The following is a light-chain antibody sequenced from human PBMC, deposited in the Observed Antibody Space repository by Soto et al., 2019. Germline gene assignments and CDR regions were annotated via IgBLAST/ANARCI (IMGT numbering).Light chain of an antibody. CDR1: TSFVGTYNF. Sequence: QSALTQPASVSGSAGQSITISCTGTTSFVGTYNFVSWYQQPPGTAPKLIVYEASNRPSGVPDRFSGSKSGNTASLTISGLQAADEADYYCSLYTSENTYVFGTGTKVTGL. J-gene: IGLJ1*01. CDR3: SLYTSENTYV. V-gene: IGLV2-18*01. CDR2: EAS.